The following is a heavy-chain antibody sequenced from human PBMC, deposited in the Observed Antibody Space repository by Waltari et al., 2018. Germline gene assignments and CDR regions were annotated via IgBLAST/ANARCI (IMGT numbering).Heavy chain of an antibody. D-gene: IGHD2-2*01. CDR1: GGSLSSYY. CDR3: ARDLIVGYCSSTSCYGGWFDP. J-gene: IGHJ5*02. CDR2: IYYSGST. Sequence: QVQLQESGPGLVKPSETLSLTCTVSGGSLSSYYWSWIRQPPGKGLEWIGYIYYSGSTNYNPSLKSRVTISVDTSKNQFSLKLSSVTAADTAVYYCARDLIVGYCSSTSCYGGWFDPWGQGTLVTVSS. V-gene: IGHV4-59*01.